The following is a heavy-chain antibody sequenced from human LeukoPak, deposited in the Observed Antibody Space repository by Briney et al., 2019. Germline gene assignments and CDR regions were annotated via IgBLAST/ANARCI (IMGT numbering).Heavy chain of an antibody. CDR2: ISSSGSTI. CDR3: ARARLTDYVWGRRTFDI. V-gene: IGHV3-48*03. J-gene: IGHJ3*02. D-gene: IGHD3-16*01. CDR1: GFTFSSYE. Sequence: PGGSLRLSCAASGFTFSSYEMNWVRQAPGKGLEWVSYISSSGSTIYYGDSVKGRFTISRDNAKNSLYLQMNSLRAEDTAVYYCARARLTDYVWGRRTFDIWGQGTMVTISS.